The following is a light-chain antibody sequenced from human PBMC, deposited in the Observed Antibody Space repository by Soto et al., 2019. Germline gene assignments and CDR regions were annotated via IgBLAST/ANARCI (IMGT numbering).Light chain of an antibody. J-gene: IGLJ1*01. V-gene: IGLV1-44*01. Sequence: QSVLTQPPSTSGTPGQRVTISCSGSSSNIGSNTVNWYQHLPGTAPKLLIYSNNQRPSGVPERFSGSKSGTSASLAVSGPQSEDEADYYCAAWDDSLNGYVFGTGTKVTVL. CDR2: SNN. CDR3: AAWDDSLNGYV. CDR1: SSNIGSNT.